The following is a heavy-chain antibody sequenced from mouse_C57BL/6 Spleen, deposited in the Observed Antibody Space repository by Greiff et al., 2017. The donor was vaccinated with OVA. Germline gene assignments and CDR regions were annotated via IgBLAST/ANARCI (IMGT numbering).Heavy chain of an antibody. D-gene: IGHD4-1*02. Sequence: QVQLQQSGAELVKPGASVKMSCKASGYTFTSYWITWVKQRPGQGLEWIGDIYPGSGSTNYNEKFKSKATLTVDTSSSTAYMQLSSLTSEDSAVYYCARSQLGPDWYFDVWGTGTTVTVSS. V-gene: IGHV1-55*01. CDR1: GYTFTSYW. J-gene: IGHJ1*03. CDR2: IYPGSGST. CDR3: ARSQLGPDWYFDV.